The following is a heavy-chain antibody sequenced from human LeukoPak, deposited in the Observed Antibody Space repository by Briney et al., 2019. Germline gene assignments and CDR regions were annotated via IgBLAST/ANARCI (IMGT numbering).Heavy chain of an antibody. D-gene: IGHD6-13*01. CDR1: GYTFTSYG. V-gene: IGHV1-18*01. CDR3: ARHHSISWYYGAFDI. Sequence: ASVKVSCKASGYTFTSYGISWVRQAPGQGLEWMGWISAYNGNTNYAQKLQGRVTMTTDTSTSTAYMELRSLRSDDTAVYYCARHHSISWYYGAFDIWGQGTMVTVSS. CDR2: ISAYNGNT. J-gene: IGHJ3*02.